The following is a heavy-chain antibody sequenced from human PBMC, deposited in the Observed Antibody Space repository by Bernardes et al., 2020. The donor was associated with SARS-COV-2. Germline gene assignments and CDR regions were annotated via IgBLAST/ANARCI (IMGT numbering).Heavy chain of an antibody. CDR2: INHSGST. D-gene: IGHD5-12*01. V-gene: IGHV4-34*01. J-gene: IGHJ5*02. Sequence: LSLTCSAYGGSFSGYYWSWIRQPPGKGLEWIGEINHSGSTNYNPSLKSRVTISVDTSKNQFSLKLSSVTAADTAVYYCARGNSGYDHWGQGTLVTVSS. CDR1: GGSFSGYY. CDR3: ARGNSGYDH.